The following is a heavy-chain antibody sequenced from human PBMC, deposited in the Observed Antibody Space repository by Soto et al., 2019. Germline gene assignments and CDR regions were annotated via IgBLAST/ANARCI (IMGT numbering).Heavy chain of an antibody. CDR1: GGSISSGDYY. Sequence: PSETLSLTCTVSGGSISSGDYYWSWIRQPPGKGLEWIGYIYYSGSTYYNPSLKSRVTISVDTSKNQFSLKLSSVTAADTAVYYCARGDGSTYYYYGMDVWGQGTTVTVSS. D-gene: IGHD2-2*01. V-gene: IGHV4-30-4*01. CDR3: ARGDGSTYYYYGMDV. CDR2: IYYSGST. J-gene: IGHJ6*02.